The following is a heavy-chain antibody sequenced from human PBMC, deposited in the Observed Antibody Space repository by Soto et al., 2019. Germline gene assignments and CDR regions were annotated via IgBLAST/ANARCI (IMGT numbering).Heavy chain of an antibody. V-gene: IGHV4-4*02. CDR1: GGSISSSNW. J-gene: IGHJ6*02. CDR2: IYHSGST. CDR3: ARDLGGYEDYYYYYGMDV. D-gene: IGHD5-12*01. Sequence: SETLSLTCAVSGGSISSSNWWSWVRQPPGKGLEWIGEIYHSGSTNYNPSLKSRVTISVDKSKNQFSLKLSSVTAADTAVYYCARDLGGYEDYYYYYGMDVWGQGTTVTVSS.